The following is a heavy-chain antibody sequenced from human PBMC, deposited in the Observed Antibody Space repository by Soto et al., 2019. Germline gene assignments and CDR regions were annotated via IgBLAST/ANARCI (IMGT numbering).Heavy chain of an antibody. CDR3: ASFYGGPQY. Sequence: QVQLVQSGAEVKKPGSSVKVSCKASGGTFSSYTISWVRQAPGQGLEWMGRIIPILGIANYAQKFQGRVTCXADKSTSTAYMELSSLRSEDTAVYYCASFYGGPQYWGQGTLVTVSS. V-gene: IGHV1-69*02. J-gene: IGHJ4*02. CDR1: GGTFSSYT. D-gene: IGHD4-17*01. CDR2: IIPILGIA.